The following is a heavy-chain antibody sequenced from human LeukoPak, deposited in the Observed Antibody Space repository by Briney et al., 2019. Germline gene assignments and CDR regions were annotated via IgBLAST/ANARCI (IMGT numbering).Heavy chain of an antibody. Sequence: ASVKVSCKASGGTFSSYAISWVRQAPGQGLEWMGWISAYNGNTNYAQKLQGRVTMTTDTSTSTAYMELRSLRSDDTAVYYCARAAIYCSSTSCYAGWFDPWGQGTLVTVSS. D-gene: IGHD2-2*01. CDR3: ARAAIYCSSTSCYAGWFDP. J-gene: IGHJ5*02. CDR1: GGTFSSYA. CDR2: ISAYNGNT. V-gene: IGHV1-18*01.